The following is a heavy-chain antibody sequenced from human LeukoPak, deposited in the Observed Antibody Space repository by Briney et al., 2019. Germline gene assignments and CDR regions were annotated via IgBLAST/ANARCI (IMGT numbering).Heavy chain of an antibody. V-gene: IGHV4-59*08. D-gene: IGHD2-2*03. CDR2: IYYSGST. CDR1: GGSISSYY. J-gene: IGHJ4*02. Sequence: SEALSLTCTVSGGSISSYYWSWIRQPPGKGLEWIGYIYYSGSTNYNPSLKSRVTISVDTSKNQFSLKLSSVTAADTAVYYCATRNGYCSSTSCSFDYWGQGTLVTVSS. CDR3: ATRNGYCSSTSCSFDY.